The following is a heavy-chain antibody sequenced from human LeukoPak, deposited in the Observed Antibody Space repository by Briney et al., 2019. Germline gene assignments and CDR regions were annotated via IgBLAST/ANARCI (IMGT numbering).Heavy chain of an antibody. V-gene: IGHV4-59*01. CDR3: ARHCSGGSCYKAFDY. J-gene: IGHJ4*02. CDR2: IYYSGST. Sequence: SETLSLTCTVSGGSISSYYWSWIRQPPGKGLEWIGYIYYSGSTNYNPSLKSRVTISVDTSKNQFSLKPSSVTAADTAVYYCARHCSGGSCYKAFDYWGQGTLVTVSS. CDR1: GGSISSYY. D-gene: IGHD2-15*01.